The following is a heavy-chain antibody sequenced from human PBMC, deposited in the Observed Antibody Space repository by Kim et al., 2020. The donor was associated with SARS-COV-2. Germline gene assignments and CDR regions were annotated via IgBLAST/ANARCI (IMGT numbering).Heavy chain of an antibody. CDR1: GFTFSPYG. D-gene: IGHD6-13*01. CDR3: AKGGGSSWYNYFDY. CDR2: VSFDGSNK. Sequence: GGSLRLSCAVSGFTFSPYGMHWVRQAPGKGLEWVAAVSFDGSNKSYSDPVKGRFTISRDNSKSTLYLLMNSLRPEDTAIYYCAKGGGSSWYNYFDYWGQG. V-gene: IGHV3-30*18. J-gene: IGHJ4*02.